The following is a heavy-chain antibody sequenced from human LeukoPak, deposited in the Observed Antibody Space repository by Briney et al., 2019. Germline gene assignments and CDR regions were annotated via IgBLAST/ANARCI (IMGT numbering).Heavy chain of an antibody. CDR1: GYTFTSYD. V-gene: IGHV1-8*02. CDR2: MNPNSGNT. D-gene: IGHD3-22*01. CDR3: ATTSPMIVAWGRAFDI. Sequence: ASVKVSCKASGYTFTSYDINWVRQATGQGLEWMGWMNPNSGNTGYAQKFQGRVTMTEDTSTDTAYMELSSLRSEDTAVYYCATTSPMIVAWGRAFDIWGQGTMVTVSS. J-gene: IGHJ3*02.